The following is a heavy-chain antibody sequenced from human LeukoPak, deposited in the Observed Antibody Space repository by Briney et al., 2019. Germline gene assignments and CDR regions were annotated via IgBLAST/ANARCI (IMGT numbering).Heavy chain of an antibody. V-gene: IGHV3-9*03. CDR3: ARDRGWGMDV. D-gene: IGHD5-12*01. CDR1: RLTFDDYA. Sequence: GGSLRLSCAVSRLTFDDYAMHWVPQVPGKGLEGVAGISWNSDTRGQVDSVRGRFTISRDNAKNSLYLQRKRLRAEDVDVYYCARDRGWGMDVWGKGTTVTLSS. J-gene: IGHJ6*03. CDR2: ISWNSDTR.